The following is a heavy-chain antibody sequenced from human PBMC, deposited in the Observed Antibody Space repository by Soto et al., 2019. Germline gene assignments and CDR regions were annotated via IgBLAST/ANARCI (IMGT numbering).Heavy chain of an antibody. V-gene: IGHV1-46*01. CDR1: GYTFTSYY. J-gene: IGHJ3*02. D-gene: IGHD3-22*01. Sequence: ASVKVSCKASGYTFTSYYMHWVRQAPGQGLEWMGINNPSGGSTSYAQKFQGRVTMTRDTSTSTVYMELSSLRSEDTAVYYCARGDYYDSSGSYFDYAFDIWGQGTMVTVSS. CDR2: NNPSGGST. CDR3: ARGDYYDSSGSYFDYAFDI.